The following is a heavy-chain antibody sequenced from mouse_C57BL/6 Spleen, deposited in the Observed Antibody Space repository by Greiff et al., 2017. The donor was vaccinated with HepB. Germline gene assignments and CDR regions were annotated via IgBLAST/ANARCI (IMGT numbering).Heavy chain of an antibody. CDR3: ERRGKNSKYVAMDD. Sequence: VQLQQSGTELVKPGASVKLSCKASGYTFTSYWMHWVKQRPGQGLEWIGNINPSNGGTNYNEKFKSKATLTVDKSSSTAYMQLSSLTSEDSAVYDCERRGKNSKYVAMDDWGQGTSVTVSS. D-gene: IGHD2-5*01. CDR1: GYTFTSYW. CDR2: INPSNGGT. V-gene: IGHV1-53*01. J-gene: IGHJ4*01.